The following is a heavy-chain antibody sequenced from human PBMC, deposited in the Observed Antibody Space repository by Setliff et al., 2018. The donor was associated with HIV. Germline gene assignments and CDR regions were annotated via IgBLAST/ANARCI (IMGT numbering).Heavy chain of an antibody. J-gene: IGHJ3*01. D-gene: IGHD3-22*01. CDR3: AKLDYYDYSGSWARKSAIDF. Sequence: GGSLRLSCAASGFTFNNYWMTWVRQKPGRGLEWVSLIQSGGIIYYADSVKGRFTISRDSSSNTLSLQMTSLRAEDTALYYCAKLDYYDYSGSWARKSAIDFWGRGTMVTVSS. V-gene: IGHV3-53*01. CDR2: IQSGGII. CDR1: GFTFNNYW.